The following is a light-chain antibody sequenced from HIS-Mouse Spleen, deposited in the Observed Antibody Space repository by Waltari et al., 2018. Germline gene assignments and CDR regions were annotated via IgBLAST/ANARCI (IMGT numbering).Light chain of an antibody. Sequence: QSALTQPASVSGSPGQSITIPCTGTSSAVGSYNLVCWYQQHPGKAPKLMIYEGSKRPSGVSNRFSGSKSGNTASLTISGLQAEDEADYYCCSYAGSSTWVFGGGTKLTVL. CDR3: CSYAGSSTWV. V-gene: IGLV2-23*01. CDR2: EGS. CDR1: SSAVGSYNL. J-gene: IGLJ3*02.